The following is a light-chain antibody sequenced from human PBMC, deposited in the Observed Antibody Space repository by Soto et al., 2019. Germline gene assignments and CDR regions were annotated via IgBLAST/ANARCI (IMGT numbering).Light chain of an antibody. CDR3: QQSFSTPT. CDR2: KAS. V-gene: IGKV1-39*01. Sequence: IQMTQSPSSLSASLGDRFAITCQASQDISNYLNWYQQKPGKAPKLLIYKASTLKSGVPSRFSGSGSGTDFTLTISGLQSEDFATYYCQQSFSTPTFGQGTRPEI. CDR1: QDISNY. J-gene: IGKJ5*01.